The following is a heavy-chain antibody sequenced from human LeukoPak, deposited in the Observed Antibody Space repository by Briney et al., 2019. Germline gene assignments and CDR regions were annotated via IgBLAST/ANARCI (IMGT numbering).Heavy chain of an antibody. CDR1: GGSFSGFY. CDR3: ARIWGGY. J-gene: IGHJ4*02. D-gene: IGHD3-16*01. CDR2: IIHTGST. Sequence: SETLSLTCAVYGGSFSGFYWTWIRQPPGKGLEWVGEIIHTGSTNYNPSLKSRVTISVDTSKNQFSLNLSSVTAADTAVYYCARIWGGYWGQGTLVTVSS. V-gene: IGHV4-34*12.